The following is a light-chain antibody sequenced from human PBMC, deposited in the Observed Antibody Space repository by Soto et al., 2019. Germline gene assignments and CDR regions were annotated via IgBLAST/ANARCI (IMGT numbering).Light chain of an antibody. J-gene: IGKJ4*01. CDR1: QSVSSY. Sequence: EIVMTQSPATLSVSPGERATLSCRASQSVSSYLAWYQQKPGQAPRLLIYDASNRATGIPARFSGSGSGTDFTLTISSLEPEDFAVYYCQHRSNWPPAFGGGTKVDIK. CDR2: DAS. V-gene: IGKV3-11*01. CDR3: QHRSNWPPA.